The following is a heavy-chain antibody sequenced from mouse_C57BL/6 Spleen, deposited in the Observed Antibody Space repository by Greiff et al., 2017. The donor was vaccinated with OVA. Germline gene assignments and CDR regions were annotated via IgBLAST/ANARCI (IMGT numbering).Heavy chain of an antibody. Sequence: QVQLKESGPGILQSSQTLSLTCSFSGFSLSTSGMGVSWIRPPSGKGLEWLAHIYWDDDKRYNPSLKSRLTISKDTSRNQVFLKVTSVDTASTATNYCDLITTGGNAMDYWGQGAAVTVSS. CDR3: DLITTGGNAMDY. J-gene: IGHJ4*01. D-gene: IGHD1-1*01. CDR2: IYWDDDK. CDR1: GFSLSTSGMG. V-gene: IGHV8-12*01.